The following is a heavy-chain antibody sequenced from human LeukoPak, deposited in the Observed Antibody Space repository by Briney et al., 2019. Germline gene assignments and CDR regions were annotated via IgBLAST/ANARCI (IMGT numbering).Heavy chain of an antibody. CDR3: ASYGDYIVDY. V-gene: IGHV1-2*02. Sequence: GASVKVSCKASGSTFIDYYIHWVRQDPGQGLEWMGWINPYSGGTNYAQKFQGRVTMTRDTSISTAYMELNSLRSDDTAVYYCASYGDYIVDYWGQGTLVTVSS. J-gene: IGHJ4*02. D-gene: IGHD4-17*01. CDR2: INPYSGGT. CDR1: GSTFIDYY.